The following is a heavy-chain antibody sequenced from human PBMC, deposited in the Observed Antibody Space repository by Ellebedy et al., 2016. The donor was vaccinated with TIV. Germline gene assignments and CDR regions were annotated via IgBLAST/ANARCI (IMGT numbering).Heavy chain of an antibody. CDR1: GYTFTGYY. CDR3: ATEKGGYSYGQPFDY. D-gene: IGHD5-18*01. Sequence: SVKVSCXASGYTFTGYYMHWVRQAPGQGLEWMGGIIPIFGTANYAQKFQGRVTITADESTSTAYMELSSLRSEDTAVYYCATEKGGYSYGQPFDYWGQGTLVTVSS. V-gene: IGHV1-69*13. CDR2: IIPIFGTA. J-gene: IGHJ4*02.